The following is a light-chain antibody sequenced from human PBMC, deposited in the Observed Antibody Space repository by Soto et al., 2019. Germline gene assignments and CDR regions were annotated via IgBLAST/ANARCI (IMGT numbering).Light chain of an antibody. Sequence: DIQMTQSPSSLYASVRDRVTITCQASQDITNSLNWYQQKPGKAPKLLICDASNLEPGVPSRFSGSGSGTDFTCTISSLQPEDIATYYCQQYDNLPFTVGPGTKVDIK. CDR3: QQYDNLPFT. J-gene: IGKJ3*01. CDR1: QDITNS. CDR2: DAS. V-gene: IGKV1-33*01.